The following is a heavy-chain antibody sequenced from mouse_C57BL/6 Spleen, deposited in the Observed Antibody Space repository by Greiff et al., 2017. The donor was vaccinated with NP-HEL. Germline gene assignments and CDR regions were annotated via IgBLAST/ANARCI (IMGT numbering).Heavy chain of an antibody. CDR2: INPSTGGT. J-gene: IGHJ2*01. CDR1: GYSFTGYY. V-gene: IGHV1-42*01. CDR3: AGGIYYGSSYYFDY. D-gene: IGHD1-1*01. Sequence: VQLQQSGPELVKPGASVKISCKASGYSFTGYYMNWVKQSPEKSLEWIGEINPSTGGTTYNQKFKAKATLTVDKSSSTAYMQLKSLTSEDSAVYYCAGGIYYGSSYYFDYWGQGTTLTVSS.